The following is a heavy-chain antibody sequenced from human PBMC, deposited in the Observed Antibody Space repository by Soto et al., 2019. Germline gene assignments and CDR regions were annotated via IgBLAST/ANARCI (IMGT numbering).Heavy chain of an antibody. D-gene: IGHD5-12*01. Sequence: SVKVSCKASGGTFSSYAISWVRQAPGQGLEWMGGIIPIFGTANYAQKFQGRVTITADESTSTAYMELSSLRSEDTAVYYCARGSGYDQYYYYGMDVWGQGTTVTVSS. J-gene: IGHJ6*02. CDR2: IIPIFGTA. V-gene: IGHV1-69*13. CDR3: ARGSGYDQYYYYGMDV. CDR1: GGTFSSYA.